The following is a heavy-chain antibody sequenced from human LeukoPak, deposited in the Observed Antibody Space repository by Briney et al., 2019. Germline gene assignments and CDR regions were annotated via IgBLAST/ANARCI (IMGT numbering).Heavy chain of an antibody. V-gene: IGHV3-23*01. CDR3: ARKLSGYAPFDC. Sequence: GGSLRLSCAASGFTFTSYSMNWVRQAPGKGLEWVSTISGGGGSTYYADSVKGRFTISRDNPRSTLYLQMSSLRAEDTAVYHCARKLSGYAPFDCWGQGTLVTVSS. D-gene: IGHD5-12*01. CDR1: GFTFTSYS. CDR2: ISGGGGST. J-gene: IGHJ4*02.